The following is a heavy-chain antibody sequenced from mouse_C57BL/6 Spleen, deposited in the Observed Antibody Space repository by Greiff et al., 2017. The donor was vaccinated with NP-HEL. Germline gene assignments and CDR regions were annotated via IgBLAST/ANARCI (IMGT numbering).Heavy chain of an antibody. CDR2: INPNNGGT. J-gene: IGHJ4*01. CDR1: GYTFTDYN. CDR3: ARPYYGSIYAMDY. D-gene: IGHD1-1*01. Sequence: EVQLQQSGPELVKPGASVKIPCKASGYTFTDYNMDWVKQSHGKSLEWIGDINPNNGGTIYNQKFKGKATMTVDKSSSTAYMELRSLTSEDTAVYYCARPYYGSIYAMDYWGQGTSVTVSS. V-gene: IGHV1-18*01.